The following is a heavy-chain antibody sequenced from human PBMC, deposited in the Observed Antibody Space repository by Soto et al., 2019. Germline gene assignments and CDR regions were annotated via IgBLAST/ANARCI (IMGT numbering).Heavy chain of an antibody. J-gene: IGHJ4*02. CDR1: GFTFSSYA. V-gene: IGHV3-23*01. Sequence: GGSLRLSCAASGFTFSSYAMSWVRQAPGKGLEWVSAISGSGGSTYYADSVKGRFTISRDNSKNTLYLQMNSLRAEDTAVYYCAKPYCSSTSRYVFAYWGQGTLVPVSS. D-gene: IGHD2-2*01. CDR3: AKPYCSSTSRYVFAY. CDR2: ISGSGGST.